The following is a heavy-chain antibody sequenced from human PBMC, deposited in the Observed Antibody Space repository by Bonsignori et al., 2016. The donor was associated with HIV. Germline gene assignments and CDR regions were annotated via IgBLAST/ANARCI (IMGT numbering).Heavy chain of an antibody. V-gene: IGHV3-21*01. J-gene: IGHJ6*03. CDR3: ARVDSGSYQGYYYYYMDV. Sequence: GESLKISCAASEFTFSGYSMNWVRQAPGKGLEWVSSISSSGNYIYYADSVKGRFTISRDNAKNSLYLQMNSLRAEDTAVYYCARVDSGSYQGYYYYYMDVWGRGTTVTVSS. D-gene: IGHD3-10*01. CDR2: ISSSGNYI. CDR1: EFTFSGYS.